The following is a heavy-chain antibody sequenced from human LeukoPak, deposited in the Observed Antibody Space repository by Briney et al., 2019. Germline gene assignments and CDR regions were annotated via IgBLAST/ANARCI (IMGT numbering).Heavy chain of an antibody. CDR2: IYTSGST. V-gene: IGHV4-4*07. J-gene: IGHJ4*02. Sequence: PSETLSLTCTVSGGSISSYYWSWIRQPAGKGLEWIGRIYTSGSTYYNPSLKSRVTISVDTSKNQFSLKLSSVTAADTAVYYCACRPRQWLVHKLYYFDYWGQGTLVTVSS. CDR3: ACRPRQWLVHKLYYFDY. D-gene: IGHD6-19*01. CDR1: GGSISSYY.